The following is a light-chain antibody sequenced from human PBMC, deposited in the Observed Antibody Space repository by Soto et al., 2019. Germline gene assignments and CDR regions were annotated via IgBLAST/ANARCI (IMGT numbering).Light chain of an antibody. CDR3: QHYNNWPPYT. Sequence: EIVMTQSPDTLSVSPGERATLSCRASQRISSNLAWYQQKPGQAPRLLIYGASTRATGVPARFSGSGSETDFTLTISNLQSEDCAVYYCQHYNNWPPYTFGQGNKVEIK. CDR1: QRISSN. J-gene: IGKJ2*01. V-gene: IGKV3D-15*01. CDR2: GAS.